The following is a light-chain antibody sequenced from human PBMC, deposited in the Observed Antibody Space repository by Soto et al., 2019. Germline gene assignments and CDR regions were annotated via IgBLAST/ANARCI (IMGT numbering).Light chain of an antibody. J-gene: IGKJ4*01. CDR2: GAS. Sequence: EIVLTQSPGTLSLSPGDRATLYCSASQTVSSNFLAWYQQRPAQAPRLLIHGASTRATGITDRFSGSVSGTDFTLTINRLEPEDFAVYYCQQYGSSPALTFGGGTKVDIK. CDR3: QQYGSSPALT. V-gene: IGKV3-20*01. CDR1: QTVSSNF.